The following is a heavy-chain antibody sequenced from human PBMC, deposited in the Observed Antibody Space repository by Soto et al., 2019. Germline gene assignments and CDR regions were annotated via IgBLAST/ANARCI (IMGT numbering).Heavy chain of an antibody. D-gene: IGHD3-3*01. Sequence: QVQLQQWGAGLLKPSETLSLTCAVYGGSFSGYYWSWIRQPPGKWLEWIGEINHSGSTNYNPSLKSRVTISVDTSKNQFSLKLSSVTAADTAVYYCAILGIFGVPIIDYWGQGTLVTVSS. CDR1: GGSFSGYY. CDR2: INHSGST. V-gene: IGHV4-34*01. CDR3: AILGIFGVPIIDY. J-gene: IGHJ4*02.